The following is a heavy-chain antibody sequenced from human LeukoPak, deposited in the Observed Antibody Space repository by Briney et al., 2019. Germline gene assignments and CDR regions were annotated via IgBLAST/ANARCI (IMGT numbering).Heavy chain of an antibody. CDR1: GFTFSSYA. V-gene: IGHV3-23*01. D-gene: IGHD3-22*01. CDR2: ISGSGGST. J-gene: IGHJ4*02. CDR3: AKDYYYDSSGYTPFDY. Sequence: GGSLRLSCAASGFTFSSYAMSWVRQAPGKGLEWVSAISGSGGSTYYADSVKGRFTISRDNSKNTLYLQMNSLRAEDTAVYYCAKDYYYDSSGYTPFDYWGQGTLVTVSS.